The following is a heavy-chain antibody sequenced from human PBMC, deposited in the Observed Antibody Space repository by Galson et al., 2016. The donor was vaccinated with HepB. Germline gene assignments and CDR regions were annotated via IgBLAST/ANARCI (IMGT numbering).Heavy chain of an antibody. CDR1: GDSVSSNSAT. CDR2: TYYRSRWYS. CDR3: ARRTGNGFDV. J-gene: IGHJ6*02. Sequence: CAISGDSVSSNSATWNWIRLSPSRGLEWLGRTYYRSRWYSDYALSVKSRITINADTSNSQFSLRLNSVTPEGTAVYYCARRTGNGFDVWGQGTTVTVSS. D-gene: IGHD1-1*01. V-gene: IGHV6-1*01.